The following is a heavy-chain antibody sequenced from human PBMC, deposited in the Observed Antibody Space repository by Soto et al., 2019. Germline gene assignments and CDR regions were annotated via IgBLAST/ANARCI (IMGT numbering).Heavy chain of an antibody. J-gene: IGHJ4*02. V-gene: IGHV3-30-3*01. D-gene: IGHD3-3*01. CDR3: ARDASNDFWSGYYDY. CDR1: GFTFSSYA. Sequence: GGSLRLSCAASGFTFSSYAMHWVRQAPGKGLEWVAVISYDGSNKYYADSVKGRFTISRDNSKNTLYLQMNSLRAEDTAVYYCARDASNDFWSGYYDYWGQGTLVTVSS. CDR2: ISYDGSNK.